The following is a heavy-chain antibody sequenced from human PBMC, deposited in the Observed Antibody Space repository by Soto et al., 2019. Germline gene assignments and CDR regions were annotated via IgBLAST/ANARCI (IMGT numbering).Heavy chain of an antibody. CDR3: AKDATVAAYYFDY. J-gene: IGHJ4*02. D-gene: IGHD6-19*01. Sequence: EVQLVESGGGLVQPCRSLRLSCAASGFRFDDYDMHWVRQAPGKGLEWVSGISWNSGSIGYADSVKGRFTISRDNAKNSLYLQMNSLRTEDTALYYCAKDATVAAYYFDYWGQGTLVTV. V-gene: IGHV3-9*01. CDR1: GFRFDDYD. CDR2: ISWNSGSI.